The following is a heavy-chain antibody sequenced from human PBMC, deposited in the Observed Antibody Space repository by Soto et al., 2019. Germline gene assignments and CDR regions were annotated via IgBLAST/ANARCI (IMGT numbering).Heavy chain of an antibody. Sequence: PSETLSLTCTVSGGSISSGGYYWSWIRQHPGKGLEWIGYIYYSGSTYYNPSLKSRVTISVDTSKNQFSLKLSSVTAADTAVYYCARVDRYYYYGMDVWGQGTTVTVSS. J-gene: IGHJ6*02. CDR2: IYYSGST. CDR3: ARVDRYYYYGMDV. V-gene: IGHV4-31*03. CDR1: GGSISSGGYY.